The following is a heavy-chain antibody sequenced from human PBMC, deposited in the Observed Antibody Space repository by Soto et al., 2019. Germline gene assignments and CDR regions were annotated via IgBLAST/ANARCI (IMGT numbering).Heavy chain of an antibody. V-gene: IGHV1-69*01. Sequence: QVQLVQSGAEVKRPGSSVKVSCKTSGGTFDSYSISWVRQAPGQGLEWMGGIIPIFRAANYAHRFQARVTITADQSTPSVYLVTRSPKTEAAGMYAWACGLRACLCDLDVWGQGTAVTVSS. D-gene: IGHD2-21*01. CDR1: GGTFDSYS. CDR2: IIPIFRAA. J-gene: IGHJ6*01. CDR3: ACGLRACLCDLDV.